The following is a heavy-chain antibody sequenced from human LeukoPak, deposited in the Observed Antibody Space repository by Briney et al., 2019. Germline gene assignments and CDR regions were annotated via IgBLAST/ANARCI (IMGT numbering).Heavy chain of an antibody. CDR1: GFTFSSYS. CDR3: AREKRGGTRYYYYYMDV. D-gene: IGHD1-7*01. Sequence: GGSLRLSCAASGFTFSSYSMNWVRQAPGKGLEWVSSISSSSSYIYYADSVKGRFTISRDNAKNSLYLQMNSLRAEDTAVYYCAREKRGGTRYYYYYMDVWGKGTTVTVSS. J-gene: IGHJ6*03. CDR2: ISSSSSYI. V-gene: IGHV3-21*01.